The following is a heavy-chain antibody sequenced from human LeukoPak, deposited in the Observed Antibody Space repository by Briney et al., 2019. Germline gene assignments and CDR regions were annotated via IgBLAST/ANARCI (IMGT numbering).Heavy chain of an antibody. CDR2: IYTSGST. Sequence: SETLSLTCTVSGGSISSYYWSWIRQPAGKGLEWIGRIYTSGSTNYNPSLKSRVTMSVDTSKNQFSLKLSSVTAADTAVYYCARFGGYMAAAGGVAFDIWGQGTMVTVSS. J-gene: IGHJ3*02. CDR3: ARFGGYMAAAGGVAFDI. D-gene: IGHD6-13*01. CDR1: GGSISSYY. V-gene: IGHV4-4*07.